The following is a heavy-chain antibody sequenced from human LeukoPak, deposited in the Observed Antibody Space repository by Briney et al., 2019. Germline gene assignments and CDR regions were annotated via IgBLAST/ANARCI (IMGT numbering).Heavy chain of an antibody. CDR1: GFTFSSYW. V-gene: IGHV3-7*03. J-gene: IGHJ5*02. CDR3: TRENYVPDS. D-gene: IGHD3-10*02. CDR2: ISNGGGAT. Sequence: PGGSLRLSCAASGFTFSSYWMSWVRQIPGKGLEWVASISNGGGATYYVDSVRGRFTISRDDAKNSLFLQMNGLRSDDTAVYYCTRENYVPDSWGRGTLVTVSS.